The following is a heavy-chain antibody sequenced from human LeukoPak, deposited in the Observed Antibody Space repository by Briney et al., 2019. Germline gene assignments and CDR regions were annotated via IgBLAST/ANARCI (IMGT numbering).Heavy chain of an antibody. CDR1: GGSISSSSYY. Sequence: SETLSLTCTVSGGSISSSSYYWGWIRQPPGKGLEWIGSIYYSGSTYYNPPLKSRVTISVDTSKNQFSLKLSSVTAADTAVYCCARGEAMVTFFGAFDIWGQGTMVTVSS. V-gene: IGHV4-39*07. CDR2: IYYSGST. J-gene: IGHJ3*02. D-gene: IGHD5-18*01. CDR3: ARGEAMVTFFGAFDI.